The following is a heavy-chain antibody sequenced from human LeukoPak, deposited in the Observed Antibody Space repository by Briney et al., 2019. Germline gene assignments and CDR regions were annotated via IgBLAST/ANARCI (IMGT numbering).Heavy chain of an antibody. Sequence: ASVKVSCKASGYTFTSYDIYWVRQATAQGLEWMGWMNPNSGNTGYAQKFQGRVTITRNTSISTAYMELRSLRSDDTAVYYCARAMIDTAINPRNNWFDPWGQGTLVTVSS. V-gene: IGHV1-8*03. J-gene: IGHJ5*02. CDR3: ARAMIDTAINPRNNWFDP. D-gene: IGHD5-18*01. CDR1: GYTFTSYD. CDR2: MNPNSGNT.